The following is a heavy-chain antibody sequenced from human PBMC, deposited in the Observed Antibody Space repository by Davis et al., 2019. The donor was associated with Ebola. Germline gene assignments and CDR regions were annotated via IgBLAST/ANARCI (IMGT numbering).Heavy chain of an antibody. D-gene: IGHD2-2*01. CDR1: GYTFSNYG. CDR2: IVPMFGTP. V-gene: IGHV1-18*04. CDR3: ARGAHIVVVPAAKSYYYGMDV. J-gene: IGHJ6*04. Sequence: ASVKVSCKASGYTFSNYGINWVRQAPGQGLEWMGGIVPMFGTPNYAQKFQGRVTITRDTSASTAYMELSSLRSEDTAVYYCARGAHIVVVPAAKSYYYGMDVWGKGTTVTVSS.